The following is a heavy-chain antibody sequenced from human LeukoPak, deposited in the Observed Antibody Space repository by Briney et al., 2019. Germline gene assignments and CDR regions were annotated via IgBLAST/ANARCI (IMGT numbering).Heavy chain of an antibody. Sequence: QPGGSLRLSCAASGFTFSSYGMHWVRQAPGKGLEWVAVIPYDGSNKYYADSVKGRFTISRDNSKNTLYLQMNSLRAEDTAVYYCAKDRHYYDSSGYLYWGQGTLVTVSS. J-gene: IGHJ4*02. CDR2: IPYDGSNK. D-gene: IGHD3-22*01. V-gene: IGHV3-30*18. CDR3: AKDRHYYDSSGYLY. CDR1: GFTFSSYG.